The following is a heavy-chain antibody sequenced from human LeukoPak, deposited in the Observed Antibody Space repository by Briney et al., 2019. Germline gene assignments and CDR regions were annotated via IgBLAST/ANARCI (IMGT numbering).Heavy chain of an antibody. D-gene: IGHD6-13*01. CDR3: ARDLGIAAAYDAFDI. Sequence: PGGSLRLSCAASGFTFDDYGMSWVRQAPGKGLEWVSGINWNGGSTGYADSVKGRFTISRDNAKNSLYLQMNSLRAEDTALYYCARDLGIAAAYDAFDIWGQGTMVTVSS. J-gene: IGHJ3*02. CDR2: INWNGGST. V-gene: IGHV3-20*04. CDR1: GFTFDDYG.